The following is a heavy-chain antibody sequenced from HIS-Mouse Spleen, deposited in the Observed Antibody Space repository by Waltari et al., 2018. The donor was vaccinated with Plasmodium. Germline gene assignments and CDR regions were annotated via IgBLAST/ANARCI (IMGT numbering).Heavy chain of an antibody. CDR2: IKQEGSEK. Sequence: EVQLVESGGGLVQPGGSLRLSCAASGFTFSSYWMSWVRQAPGKGMEWVDNIKQEGSEKYYWDSVKGRFTISRDNAKNSLYLQMNSLRAEDTAVYYCASSWYWYFDLWCRGTLVTVSS. D-gene: IGHD6-13*01. J-gene: IGHJ2*01. V-gene: IGHV3-7*01. CDR1: GFTFSSYW. CDR3: ASSWYWYFDL.